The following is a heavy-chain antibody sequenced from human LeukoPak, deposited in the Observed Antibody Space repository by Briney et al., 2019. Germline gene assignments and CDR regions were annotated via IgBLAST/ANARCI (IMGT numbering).Heavy chain of an antibody. J-gene: IGHJ3*02. CDR2: INPNSGGT. CDR3: ARVGAAAGTAFDI. Sequence: ASVKVSCKASGYTFTGYYMHWVRQAPGQGLEWMGRINPNSGGTNYAQKFQGRVTMTRDTSISTAYMELSRLRSDDTAVYYGARVGAAAGTAFDIWGQGTMVTVSS. CDR1: GYTFTGYY. D-gene: IGHD6-13*01. V-gene: IGHV1-2*06.